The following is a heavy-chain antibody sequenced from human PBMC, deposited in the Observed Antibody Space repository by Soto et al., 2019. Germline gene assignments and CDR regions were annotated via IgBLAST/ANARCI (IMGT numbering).Heavy chain of an antibody. V-gene: IGHV4-31*02. D-gene: IGHD1-1*01. CDR3: AQALVFTGGDGFDI. J-gene: IGHJ3*02. CDR1: GGSITTGGRY. Sequence: QVRLQEWGPGLVKPSQTLSLKCSVSGGSITTGGRYWSWIRQLPGKGLEWIGDIYYSGNTYYNASLKSRVTISVDAAKNQFSLKLSSVTAADTAVYYFAQALVFTGGDGFDIWGQGRLVTVSS. CDR2: IYYSGNT.